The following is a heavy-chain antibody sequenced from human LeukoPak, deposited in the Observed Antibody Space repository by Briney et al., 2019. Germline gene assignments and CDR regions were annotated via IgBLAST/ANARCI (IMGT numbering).Heavy chain of an antibody. CDR1: GFIFTNYF. J-gene: IGHJ4*02. D-gene: IGHD5-12*01. Sequence: ASMKVSCKASGFIFTNYFMHWVRQAPGQGLEWMGMIKPSDGSTRYAQRFQDRVTMTSDTPTTTLYMELSSLRAEDTAVYYCARAVDQDFDYWGQGTLVTVSS. CDR3: ARAVDQDFDY. CDR2: IKPSDGST. V-gene: IGHV1-46*01.